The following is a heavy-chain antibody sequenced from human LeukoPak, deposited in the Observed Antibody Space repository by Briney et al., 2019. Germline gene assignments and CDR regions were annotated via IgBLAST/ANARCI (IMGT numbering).Heavy chain of an antibody. J-gene: IGHJ4*02. Sequence: PGGSLRLSCAASGFTFSSYAMSWVRQAPGKGLEWVSGMTGSGGSTYYADSVKGRFTISRDNSKNTLYLQMNSLRAEDTAVYYCAREGYDSTFDYWGQGTLVTVSS. CDR2: MTGSGGST. CDR3: AREGYDSTFDY. D-gene: IGHD3-22*01. V-gene: IGHV3-23*01. CDR1: GFTFSSYA.